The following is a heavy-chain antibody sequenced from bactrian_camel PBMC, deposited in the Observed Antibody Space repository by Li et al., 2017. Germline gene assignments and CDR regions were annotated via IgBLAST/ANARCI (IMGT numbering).Heavy chain of an antibody. D-gene: IGHD1*01. CDR2: IDSDNST. J-gene: IGHJ6*01. Sequence: HVQLVESGGGSVQAGGSLRLSCAAHEYLFTSYCMAWFRQAPGKEREGVASIDSDNSTAYAESVKGRFTISKDNAKNTLYLQMNSLKPEDTAMYYCAADLGPCQGRGRNLVPRPTTFGYWGQGTQVTVS. CDR3: AADLGPCQGRGRNLVPRPTTFGY. V-gene: IGHV3S6*01. CDR1: EYLFTSYC.